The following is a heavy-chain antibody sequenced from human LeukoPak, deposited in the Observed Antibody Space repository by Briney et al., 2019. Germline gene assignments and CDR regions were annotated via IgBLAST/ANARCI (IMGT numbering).Heavy chain of an antibody. CDR2: IRSKANSYAT. CDR1: GLTFSGSA. D-gene: IGHD3-10*01. CDR3: TTVGPWWFGEEPFDY. V-gene: IGHV3-73*01. Sequence: PGGSLKLSCAASGLTFSGSAMHWVRQAFGKGLEWVGRIRSKANSYATAYATSVKGRFTISRDDSKNTLYLQMNSLKTEDTAVYYCTTVGPWWFGEEPFDYWGQGTLVTVSS. J-gene: IGHJ4*02.